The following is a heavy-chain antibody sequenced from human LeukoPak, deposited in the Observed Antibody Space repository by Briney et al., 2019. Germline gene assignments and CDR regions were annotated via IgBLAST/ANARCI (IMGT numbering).Heavy chain of an antibody. CDR2: INSDGSST. D-gene: IGHD6-13*01. J-gene: IGHJ4*02. CDR3: ARIYFYSSSWYRTGNQMYYFDY. V-gene: IGHV3-74*01. Sequence: PGGSLRLSCAASGFTFSSYWMHWVRQAPGKGLVWVSRINSDGSSTSYADSVKGRFTISRDNAKNTLYLQMNSLRAEDTAVYYCARIYFYSSSWYRTGNQMYYFDYWGQGTLVTVSS. CDR1: GFTFSSYW.